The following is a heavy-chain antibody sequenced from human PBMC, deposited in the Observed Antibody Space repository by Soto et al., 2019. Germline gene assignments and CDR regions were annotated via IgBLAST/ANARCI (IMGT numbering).Heavy chain of an antibody. CDR1: GGSISSYY. V-gene: IGHV4-59*12. J-gene: IGHJ5*02. Sequence: PSETLSLTCTVSGGSISSYYWSWIRQPPGKGLEWIGYIYYSGSTNYNPSLKSRVTISVDTSKNQFSLKLSSVTAADTAVYYCARVHCSSTSWGPCFSDWFDPSGQGTLVIVSS. CDR2: IYYSGST. D-gene: IGHD2-2*01. CDR3: ARVHCSSTSWGPCFSDWFDP.